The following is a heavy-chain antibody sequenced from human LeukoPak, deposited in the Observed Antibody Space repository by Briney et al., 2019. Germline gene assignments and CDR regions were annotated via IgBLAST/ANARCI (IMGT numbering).Heavy chain of an antibody. D-gene: IGHD3-10*01. CDR3: ARRTAKSWFGELPTSGGYYYYGMDV. J-gene: IGHJ6*02. V-gene: IGHV4-59*08. Sequence: SETLSLTCTVSGGSISSYYWSWIRQPPGKGLEWIGYIYYSGSTNYNPSLKSRVTISVDTSKNQFSLKLSSVTAADTAVYYCARRTAKSWFGELPTSGGYYYYGMDVWGQGTTVTVSS. CDR2: IYYSGST. CDR1: GGSISSYY.